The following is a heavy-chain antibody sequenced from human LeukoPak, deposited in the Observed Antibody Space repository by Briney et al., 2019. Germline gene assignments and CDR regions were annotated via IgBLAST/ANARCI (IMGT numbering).Heavy chain of an antibody. D-gene: IGHD7-27*01. CDR1: RYSIISSNW. Sequence: PETLSLTCALSRYSIISSNWWGGIPQPPGKGLEWAGDIYDSGSIYYNPSLKRRVTPSADTSTNPSCLKQSSVTAVETPMYNRASFFSGDDAFYIWGQGTMVTLSS. CDR3: ASFFSGDDAFYI. CDR2: IYDSGSI. V-gene: IGHV4-28*05. J-gene: IGHJ3*02.